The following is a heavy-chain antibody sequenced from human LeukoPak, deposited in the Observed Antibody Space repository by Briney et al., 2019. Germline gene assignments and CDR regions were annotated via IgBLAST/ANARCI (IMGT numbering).Heavy chain of an antibody. CDR2: ISAYNGNT. CDR1: GYTFTGYY. D-gene: IGHD2-15*01. V-gene: IGHV1-18*04. CDR3: ARSAKLTVGDDY. J-gene: IGHJ4*02. Sequence: GASVKVSCKASGYTFTGYYMHWVRQAPGQGLEWMGWISAYNGNTNYAQKLQGRVTMTTDTSTSTAYMELRSLRSDDTAVYYCARSAKLTVGDDYWGQGTLVTVSS.